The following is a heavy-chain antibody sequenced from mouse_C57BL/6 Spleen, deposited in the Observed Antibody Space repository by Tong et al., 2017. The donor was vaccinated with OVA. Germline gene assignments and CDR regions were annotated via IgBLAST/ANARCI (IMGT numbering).Heavy chain of an antibody. J-gene: IGHJ3*01. CDR3: ARREVRRAWFAY. CDR1: GFTFSSYG. CDR2: ISSGGSYT. Sequence: EVQLQESGGDLVKPGGSLKLSCAASGFTFSSYGMSWVRQTPDKRLEWVATISSGGSYTYYPDSVKGRFTISRDNPKNTLSLQMSSLKSEDTAMYYCARREVRRAWFAYWGQGTLVTVSA. D-gene: IGHD2-14*01. V-gene: IGHV5-6*01.